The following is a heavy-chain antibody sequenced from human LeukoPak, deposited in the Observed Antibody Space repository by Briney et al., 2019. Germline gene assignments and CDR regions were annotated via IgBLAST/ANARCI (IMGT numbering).Heavy chain of an antibody. D-gene: IGHD3-10*01. V-gene: IGHV4-39*01. J-gene: IGHJ4*02. CDR2: IYYSGST. Sequence: PSETLSLTCTVSSGSISSSSYYWGWIRQPPGKGLEWIGSIYYSGSTYYNPSLKSRVTISVDTFKNQFSLKLSSVTAADTAVYYCARHYGAGSYLGFDYWGQGTLVTVSS. CDR3: ARHYGAGSYLGFDY. CDR1: SGSISSSSYY.